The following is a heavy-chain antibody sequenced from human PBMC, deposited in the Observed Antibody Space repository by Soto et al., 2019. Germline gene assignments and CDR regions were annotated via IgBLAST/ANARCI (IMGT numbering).Heavy chain of an antibody. V-gene: IGHV3-23*01. CDR2: ISGSGGST. Sequence: PGGSLRLSCAASGFTFSSYAMSWVRQAPGKGLEWVSAISGSGGSTYYADSVKGRFTISRDNSKNTLYLQMNSLRAEDTAVYYCAKASSPYTAMVMAYYYYGMDVWGQGTTVTVSS. CDR1: GFTFSSYA. CDR3: AKASSPYTAMVMAYYYYGMDV. D-gene: IGHD5-18*01. J-gene: IGHJ6*02.